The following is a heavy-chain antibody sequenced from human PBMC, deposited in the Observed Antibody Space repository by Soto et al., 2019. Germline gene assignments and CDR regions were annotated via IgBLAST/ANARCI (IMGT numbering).Heavy chain of an antibody. Sequence: QVQLVQSGAEVKKPGASVRVSCKASGYTFTAYAMDWVRQTPGQRLEWVGWINVGTGDTEYSQQFQGRVNITRDTSARTLYMELSSLRSEDTAVYYCARDVDTSMSAPLDYWDQGSLVTVSS. CDR1: GYTFTAYA. V-gene: IGHV1-3*01. CDR2: INVGTGDT. CDR3: ARDVDTSMSAPLDY. J-gene: IGHJ4*02. D-gene: IGHD5-18*01.